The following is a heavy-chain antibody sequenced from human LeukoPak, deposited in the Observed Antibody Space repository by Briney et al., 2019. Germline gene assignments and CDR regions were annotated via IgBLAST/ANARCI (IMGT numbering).Heavy chain of an antibody. D-gene: IGHD3-9*01. V-gene: IGHV3-7*01. CDR2: IKQDRSEK. CDR3: ARREFDWLQWMISPVDH. Sequence: PGGSLRLSCAASGFTFSSFWMSWLRQAPGKGLEWVSNIKQDRSEKYYADAVKGRFTISRDNAKNSLYLQMNSLRTEDTALYYCARREFDWLQWMISPVDHWGQGTLVTVSS. CDR1: GFTFSSFW. J-gene: IGHJ4*02.